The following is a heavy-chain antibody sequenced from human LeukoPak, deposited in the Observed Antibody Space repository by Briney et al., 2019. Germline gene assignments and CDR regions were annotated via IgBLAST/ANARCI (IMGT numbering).Heavy chain of an antibody. CDR2: ISYDGSTK. J-gene: IGHJ3*02. V-gene: IGHV3-30*18. CDR3: AKDWVDVNTSMAYDAFDI. D-gene: IGHD5-18*01. CDR1: GFTFNKCA. Sequence: GRSLRLSCAASGFTFNKCAMHWVRKAPGKGLEGVAVISYDGSTKYYADSVKGRFTVSRDNSKNTLYLQMNSLRAEDTAAYYCAKDWVDVNTSMAYDAFDIWGQGTLVTVSS.